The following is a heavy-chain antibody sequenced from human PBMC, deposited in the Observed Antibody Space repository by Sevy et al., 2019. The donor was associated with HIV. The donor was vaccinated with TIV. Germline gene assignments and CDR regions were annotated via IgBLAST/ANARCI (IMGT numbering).Heavy chain of an antibody. J-gene: IGHJ3*02. CDR2: ISYDGSNK. V-gene: IGHV3-30-3*01. CDR3: ARAPSAIAFDI. CDR1: GFTFSSYA. Sequence: GGSPRLSCAASGFTFSSYAMHWVRQAPGKGLEWVAVISYDGSNKYYADSVKGRFTISRDNSKNTLYLQMNSLRAEDTAVYYCARAPSAIAFDIWGQGTMVTVSS. D-gene: IGHD3-10*01.